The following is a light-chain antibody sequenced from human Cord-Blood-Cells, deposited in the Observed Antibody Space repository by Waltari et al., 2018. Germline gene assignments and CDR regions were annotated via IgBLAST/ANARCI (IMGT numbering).Light chain of an antibody. V-gene: IGLV2-14*01. CDR3: SSYTSSSTVV. CDR1: SSDVGGYNY. Sequence: QSALTQPASVSGSPGQSITISCTGTSSDVGGYNYVSWYQPHPGKAPKLMIYDVSNRPSGVFNRFSGSKSCNTASLTISGLQAEDEADYYCSSYTSSSTVVFGGGTKLTVL. CDR2: DVS. J-gene: IGLJ2*01.